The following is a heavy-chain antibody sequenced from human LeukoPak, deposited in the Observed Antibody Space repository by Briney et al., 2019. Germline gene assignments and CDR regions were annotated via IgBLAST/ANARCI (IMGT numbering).Heavy chain of an antibody. D-gene: IGHD2/OR15-2a*01. CDR2: ISSSGGAT. Sequence: PGGSLRLSCAASGFTFSNYAMNWVRQAPAEGLEWVSAISSSGGATYYADSVKGRFTISRDNSKNTLYLQMSSLRAEDTAVYYCARNFDYWGQGTLVTVSS. CDR1: GFTFSNYA. J-gene: IGHJ4*02. V-gene: IGHV3-23*01. CDR3: ARNFDY.